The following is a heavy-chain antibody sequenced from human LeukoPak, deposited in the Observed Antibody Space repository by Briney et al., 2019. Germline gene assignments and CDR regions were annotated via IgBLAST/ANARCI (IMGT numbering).Heavy chain of an antibody. CDR1: GGSISSSSYY. CDR3: ARAQGHYYGSGSYFDP. J-gene: IGHJ5*02. D-gene: IGHD3-10*01. CDR2: IYYSGST. Sequence: SETLSLTCTVSGGSISSSSYYWGWIRQPPGKGLEWIGSIYYSGSTYYNPSLKSRVTISVDTSKNQFSLELSSVTAADTAVYYCARAQGHYYGSGSYFDPWGQGTLVTVSS. V-gene: IGHV4-39*07.